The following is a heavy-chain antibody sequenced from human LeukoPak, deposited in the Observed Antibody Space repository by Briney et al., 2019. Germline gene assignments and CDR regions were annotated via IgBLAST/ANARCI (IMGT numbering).Heavy chain of an antibody. V-gene: IGHV1-18*04. D-gene: IGHD4-17*01. CDR2: ISAHNGNT. CDR1: GYTFTSNY. CDR3: ARDAPGRNYGDYRELDY. Sequence: ASVKVSCKAFGYTFTSNYMHWVRQAPGQGLEWMGWISAHNGNTKNAQKIQGRVTMTTDTSTSTAYMELRSLGSDDTAVYYCARDAPGRNYGDYRELDYWGQGTLVTVSS. J-gene: IGHJ4*02.